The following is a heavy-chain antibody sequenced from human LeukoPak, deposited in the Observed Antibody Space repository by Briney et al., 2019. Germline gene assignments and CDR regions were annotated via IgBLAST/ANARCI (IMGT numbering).Heavy chain of an antibody. D-gene: IGHD6-13*01. Sequence: SETLSLTCTVSGGSISSSSYYWGWVRQPPGKGLEWIGSIYYSGSTYYNPSLKSRVTISVDTSKNQFSLKLSSVTAADTAVYYCARTRRWPNFDYWGQGTLVTVSS. V-gene: IGHV4-39*01. J-gene: IGHJ4*02. CDR2: IYYSGST. CDR1: GGSISSSSYY. CDR3: ARTRRWPNFDY.